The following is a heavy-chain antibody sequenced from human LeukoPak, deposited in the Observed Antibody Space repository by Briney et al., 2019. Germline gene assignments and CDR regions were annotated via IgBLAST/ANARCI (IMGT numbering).Heavy chain of an antibody. Sequence: PGGSLRLSCAASGFTFSSYGMHWVRQAPGKGLEWVAVISYDGSNKYYADSVKGRFTISRDNSKNTLYLQMNSLRAEDTAVYYCAKDLEPYYYGSGTADYWGQGTLVTVSS. CDR3: AKDLEPYYYGSGTADY. CDR2: ISYDGSNK. CDR1: GFTFSSYG. J-gene: IGHJ4*02. D-gene: IGHD3-10*01. V-gene: IGHV3-30*18.